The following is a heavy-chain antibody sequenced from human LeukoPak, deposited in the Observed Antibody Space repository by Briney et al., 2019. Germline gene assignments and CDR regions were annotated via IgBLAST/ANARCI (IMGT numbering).Heavy chain of an antibody. Sequence: GASMKVSCKASGGTFSSYAISWVRQAPGQGLEWMGRIIPILGIANYAQKFQGRVTITADISTSTAYMELSSLRSEDTAVYYCARSHGTTGTTSRYYYGIDVWGQGTTVTVSS. J-gene: IGHJ6*02. CDR1: GGTFSSYA. CDR2: IIPILGIA. V-gene: IGHV1-69*04. CDR3: ARSHGTTGTTSRYYYGIDV. D-gene: IGHD1-1*01.